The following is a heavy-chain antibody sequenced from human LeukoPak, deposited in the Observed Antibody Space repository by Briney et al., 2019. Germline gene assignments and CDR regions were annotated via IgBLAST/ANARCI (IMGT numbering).Heavy chain of an antibody. D-gene: IGHD3-3*01. CDR3: VRGIMGRITIFGVAPRIAGGRFDY. J-gene: IGHJ4*02. CDR2: MNPNSGNT. V-gene: IGHV1-8*01. CDR1: GYTFTSYD. Sequence: ASVKVSCKASGYTFTSYDINWVRQATGQGLEWMGWMNPNSGNTGYAQKFQGRVTMTRNTSISTAYMELSSLRSEDTAVYYCVRGIMGRITIFGVAPRIAGGRFDYWGQGTLVTVSS.